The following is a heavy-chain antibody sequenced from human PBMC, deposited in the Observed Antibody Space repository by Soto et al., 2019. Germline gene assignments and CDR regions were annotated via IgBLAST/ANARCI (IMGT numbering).Heavy chain of an antibody. J-gene: IGHJ5*02. V-gene: IGHV1-46*01. CDR1: GYTFTTYY. CDR3: AILWGEIGTALDP. Sequence: QGQLVQSGAAVKKPGASVKVSCKASGYTFTTYYIHWMRQAPGQGLEWMGMFNPYTGGTRYAHKFQGRVTMTGATSTRTVDMELSRLRPDDTAVYYCAILWGEIGTALDPWGQGTLVTVSS. D-gene: IGHD1-1*01. CDR2: FNPYTGGT.